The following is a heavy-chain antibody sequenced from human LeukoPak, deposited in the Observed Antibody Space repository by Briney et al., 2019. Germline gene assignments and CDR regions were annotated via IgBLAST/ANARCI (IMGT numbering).Heavy chain of an antibody. CDR3: ARRGLGGSARDDFDY. Sequence: SETLSLTCAVYGGSFSGYYWSWIRQPPGKGLEWIGEINHSASTNYNPSLKSRVTISVDTSKNQFSLKLTSVTAADTAVYYCARRGLGGSARDDFDYWGQGTLVTVSS. J-gene: IGHJ4*02. D-gene: IGHD3-10*01. CDR1: GGSFSGYY. CDR2: INHSAST. V-gene: IGHV4-34*01.